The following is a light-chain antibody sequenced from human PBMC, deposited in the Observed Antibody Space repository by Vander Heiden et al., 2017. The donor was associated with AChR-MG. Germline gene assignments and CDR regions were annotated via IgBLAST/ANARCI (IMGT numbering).Light chain of an antibody. Sequence: EIVMTQSPATLSVSPGERATLSCRASQSIGSYLAWYQRKPGQAPRILIYAASTRATGIPAKFSGSGSGTEFTLTISSLQSEDFVVYYCQQYNNWPLTFGGGTKVDIK. V-gene: IGKV3-15*01. CDR1: QSIGSY. CDR3: QQYNNWPLT. CDR2: AAS. J-gene: IGKJ4*01.